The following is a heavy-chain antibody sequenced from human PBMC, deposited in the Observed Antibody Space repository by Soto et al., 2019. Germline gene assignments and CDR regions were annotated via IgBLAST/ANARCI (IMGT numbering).Heavy chain of an antibody. V-gene: IGHV4-30-2*01. CDR3: ARAGGYCISTSCSNWFDP. CDR2: IYHSGST. CDR1: GGSISSGGYS. Sequence: SETLSLTCAVSGGSISSGGYSWSWIRQPPGKGLEWIGYIYHSGSTYYNPSLKSRVTISVDRSKNQFSLKLSSVTAADTAVYYCARAGGYCISTSCSNWFDPWGQGTLVTVSS. D-gene: IGHD2-2*01. J-gene: IGHJ5*02.